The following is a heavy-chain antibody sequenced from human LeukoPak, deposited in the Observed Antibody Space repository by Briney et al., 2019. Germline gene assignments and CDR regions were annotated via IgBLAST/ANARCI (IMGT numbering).Heavy chain of an antibody. V-gene: IGHV3-7*03. CDR1: GFTFSSHW. J-gene: IGHJ4*02. CDR3: ARGPVGATGGFDY. CDR2: IKKDGSEK. Sequence: PGGSLRLSCAASGFTFSSHWMSWVRQAPGKGLEWVANIKKDGSEKYYVDSVKGRFTISRDNAKTSLYLQMNSLRAEDTAVYYCARGPVGATGGFDYWGQGTLVTVSS. D-gene: IGHD1-26*01.